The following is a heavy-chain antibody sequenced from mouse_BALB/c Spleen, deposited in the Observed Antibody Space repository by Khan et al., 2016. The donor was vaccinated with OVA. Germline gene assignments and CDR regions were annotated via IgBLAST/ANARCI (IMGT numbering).Heavy chain of an antibody. V-gene: IGHV1S56*01. CDR2: IYPGDGST. J-gene: IGHJ4*01. CDR3: AREGLRGVAMDY. Sequence: QVQLQQSGPELVKPGALVKISCKASGYTFTAYNINWVKQRPGQGLEWIGWIYPGDGSTKYNENFKGEATLTADTSSNTAYMQLISLTSEKSAVYFWAREGLRGVAMDYWGQGTSVSVSS. CDR1: GYTFTAYN. D-gene: IGHD2-4*01.